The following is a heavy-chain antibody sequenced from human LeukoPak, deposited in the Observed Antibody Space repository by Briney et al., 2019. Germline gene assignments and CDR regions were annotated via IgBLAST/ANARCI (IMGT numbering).Heavy chain of an antibody. CDR2: IRYDGSNK. J-gene: IGHJ4*02. Sequence: PGGALRLSCATAGITFSSYGMHLVRQAPGQGLEGGAFIRYDGSNKYYADSVKGRFTISRDNSKNTLYLQMNSLRAEDTAVYYCAKDPPPYSSGALDYWGQGTLVTVSS. V-gene: IGHV3-30*02. D-gene: IGHD6-19*01. CDR1: GITFSSYG. CDR3: AKDPPPYSSGALDY.